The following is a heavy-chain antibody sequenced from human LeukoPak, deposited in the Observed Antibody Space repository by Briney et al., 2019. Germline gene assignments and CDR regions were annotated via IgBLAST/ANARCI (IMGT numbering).Heavy chain of an antibody. D-gene: IGHD3-10*01. Sequence: SQTLSLTCVVSGDSISSGAYSWSWIRQPPGKGLEWIGYIFHTGSTFYNPSLKSRVTISVDNSKNQFSLRLSSVTAADAAVYYCARELWFANAPGSWLDPWGQGTLVTVSS. CDR2: IFHTGST. CDR1: GDSISSGAYS. J-gene: IGHJ5*02. CDR3: ARELWFANAPGSWLDP. V-gene: IGHV4-30-2*01.